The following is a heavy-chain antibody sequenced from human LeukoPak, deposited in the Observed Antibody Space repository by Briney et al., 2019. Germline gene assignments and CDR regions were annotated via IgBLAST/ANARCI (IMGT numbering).Heavy chain of an antibody. CDR1: GFTFSSYE. J-gene: IGHJ4*02. CDR3: AREGVVVPAARSAPLYYFDY. V-gene: IGHV3-48*03. CDR2: ISSSGSTI. D-gene: IGHD2-2*01. Sequence: GGSLRLSCAVSGFTFSSYEMNWVRQAPGKGLEWVSYISSSGSTIYYADSVKGRFTISRDNAKNSLYLQMNSLRAEDTAVYYCAREGVVVPAARSAPLYYFDYWGQGTLVTVSS.